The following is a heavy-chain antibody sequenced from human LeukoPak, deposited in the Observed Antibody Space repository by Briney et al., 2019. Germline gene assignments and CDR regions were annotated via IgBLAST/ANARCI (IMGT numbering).Heavy chain of an antibody. V-gene: IGHV3-23*01. J-gene: IGHJ4*02. CDR3: AKKSPIFGVVIPLFDY. Sequence: GGSLRLSCAGSGFNFSSFVMTWVRQAPGKGLEWVSSISASGRGTYYADSVKGRFTISRDNSKNTLYLQVNSLRAEDAAVYHCAKKSPIFGVVIPLFDYWGQGTLVSVSS. CDR1: GFNFSSFV. CDR2: ISASGRGT. D-gene: IGHD3-3*01.